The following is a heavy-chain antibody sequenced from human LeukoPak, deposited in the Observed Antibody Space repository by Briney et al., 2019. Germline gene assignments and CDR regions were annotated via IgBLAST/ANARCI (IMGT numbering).Heavy chain of an antibody. CDR3: ARGRLIDY. CDR2: INHSGST. J-gene: IGHJ4*02. D-gene: IGHD3-16*01. CDR1: GGSFSGYY. Sequence: SETLSLTCAVYGGSFSGYYWSWIRQPPGKGLEWIGEINHSGSTNYNPSLKSRVTISVDTSKNQFSLKLSSVTAADTAVHYCARGRLIDYWGQGTLVTVSS. V-gene: IGHV4-34*01.